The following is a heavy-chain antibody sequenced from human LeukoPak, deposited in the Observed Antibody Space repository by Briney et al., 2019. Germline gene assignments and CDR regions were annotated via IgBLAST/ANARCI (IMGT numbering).Heavy chain of an antibody. J-gene: IGHJ5*02. CDR2: ICAYESNT. CDR3: ARGESGFLELGNWFDP. D-gene: IGHD3-3*01. CDR1: GYTFTSDG. V-gene: IGHV1-18*01. Sequence: GASVKLSCNASGYTFTSDGIRWVRQAPGQGLEWVGWICAYESNTNYAHSLQGRLTMTTATSTNTPYMELKSLRSDDTAVYYCARGESGFLELGNWFDPWGQGTLVTVSS.